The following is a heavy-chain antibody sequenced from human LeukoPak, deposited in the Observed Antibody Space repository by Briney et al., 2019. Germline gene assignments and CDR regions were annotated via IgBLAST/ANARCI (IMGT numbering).Heavy chain of an antibody. CDR2: INPNSGGT. CDR1: GYTFTGYY. V-gene: IGHV1-2*02. Sequence: ASVKVSCKASGYTFTGYYINWVRQAPGQGLERMGWINPNSGGTNYAQKFRGRVTMTRDTSISTAYMELRRLRSDDTAVYYCARAQVEYCSGGRCYSGYWGQGTLVTVSS. CDR3: ARAQVEYCSGGRCYSGY. J-gene: IGHJ4*02. D-gene: IGHD2-15*01.